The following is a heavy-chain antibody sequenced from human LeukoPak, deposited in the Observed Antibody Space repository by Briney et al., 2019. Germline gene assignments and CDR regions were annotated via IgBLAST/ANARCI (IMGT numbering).Heavy chain of an antibody. J-gene: IGHJ4*02. Sequence: GGSLRLSCTASGFTFGDYAMSWVRQAPGKGLEWVGFIRSKAYGGTTEYAASVKGRFTISRDESKSIAYLQMNSLKTEDTAVYYCTREWQAGEKYSFDYWGQGTLVTVSS. CDR1: GFTFGDYA. CDR3: TREWQAGEKYSFDY. V-gene: IGHV3-49*04. D-gene: IGHD1-26*01. CDR2: IRSKAYGGTT.